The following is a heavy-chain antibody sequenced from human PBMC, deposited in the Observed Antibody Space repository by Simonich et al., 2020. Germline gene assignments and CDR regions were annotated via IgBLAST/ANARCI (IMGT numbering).Heavy chain of an antibody. V-gene: IGHV1-18*01. CDR3: ARASRGTWWYYYFDY. J-gene: IGHJ4*02. CDR1: GYTFTSYG. CDR2: ISAYKGNT. Sequence: QVQLVQSGAEVKKPGASVKVSCKASGYTFTSYGLSWGRQAPGQGLGWMGWISAYKGNTNDAQKLQGRVTMTTDTSTSTAYMELRSLRSDDTAVYYCARASRGTWWYYYFDYWGQGTLVTVSS. D-gene: IGHD2-15*01.